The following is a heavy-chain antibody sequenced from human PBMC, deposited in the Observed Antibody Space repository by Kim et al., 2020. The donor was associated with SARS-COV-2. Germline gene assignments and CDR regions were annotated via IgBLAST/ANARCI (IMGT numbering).Heavy chain of an antibody. Sequence: TRYSPSFQGQVTISADKSISTAYLQWSSLKASDTAMYYCACYPIAGGPPYWGQGTLVTVSS. J-gene: IGHJ4*02. CDR3: ACYPIAGGPPY. D-gene: IGHD6-13*01. CDR2: T. V-gene: IGHV5-51*01.